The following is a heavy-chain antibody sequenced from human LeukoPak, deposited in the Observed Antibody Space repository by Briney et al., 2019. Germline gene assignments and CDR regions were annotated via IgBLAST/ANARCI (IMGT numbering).Heavy chain of an antibody. V-gene: IGHV3-15*01. J-gene: IGHJ4*02. D-gene: IGHD4/OR15-4a*01. CDR1: GFTFSNAL. Sequence: GGSLRLSCAASGFTFSNALMSWVRQAPGKGLERVGRIKSKTDGGTTDYAAPVKGRFTISRDDSKNTLYLQMNSLKTEDTAVYYCTTDSAMVDFDYWGQGTLVTVSS. CDR2: IKSKTDGGTT. CDR3: TTDSAMVDFDY.